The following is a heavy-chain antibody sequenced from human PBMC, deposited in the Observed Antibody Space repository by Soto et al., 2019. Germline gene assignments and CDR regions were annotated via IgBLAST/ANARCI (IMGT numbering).Heavy chain of an antibody. CDR2: IIPIFGTA. V-gene: IGHV1-69*13. CDR3: ARADYDFWSDYYYYGMDV. J-gene: IGHJ6*02. D-gene: IGHD3-3*01. Sequence: ASVNVSCKASGGTFSSYAISWVRQAPGQGLEWMGGIIPIFGTANYAQKFQGRVTITADESASTAYMELSSLRSEDTAVYYCARADYDFWSDYYYYGMDVWGQGTTVTVSS. CDR1: GGTFSSYA.